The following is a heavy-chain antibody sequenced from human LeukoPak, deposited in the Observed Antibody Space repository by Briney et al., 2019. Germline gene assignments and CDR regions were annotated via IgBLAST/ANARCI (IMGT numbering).Heavy chain of an antibody. CDR1: GFTFSSYE. Sequence: PGGSLRLSGAASGFTFSSYEMNWVRQAPGKGLVWVSYISSSGSTIYYADSVKGRFTISRDNAKNSLYLQMSSLRAEDTAVYYCAREGVYDSWDYWGQGTLVTVSS. D-gene: IGHD3-3*01. J-gene: IGHJ4*02. CDR2: ISSSGSTI. V-gene: IGHV3-48*03. CDR3: AREGVYDSWDY.